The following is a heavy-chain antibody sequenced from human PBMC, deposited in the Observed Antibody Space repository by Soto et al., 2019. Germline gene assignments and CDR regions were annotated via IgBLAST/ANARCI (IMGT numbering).Heavy chain of an antibody. Sequence: SETLSLTCTVSGGSISSSSYYWGWIRQPPGKGLEWIGSIFYSGSTYYNPSLKSRVTISVDTSKNQFSVRLTSVTAADTAVYYCARATIRGHQVEGHPPTSQTLDYWGQGMLVTVSS. CDR2: IFYSGST. CDR1: GGSISSSSYY. D-gene: IGHD2-2*01. V-gene: IGHV4-39*07. CDR3: ARATIRGHQVEGHPPTSQTLDY. J-gene: IGHJ4*02.